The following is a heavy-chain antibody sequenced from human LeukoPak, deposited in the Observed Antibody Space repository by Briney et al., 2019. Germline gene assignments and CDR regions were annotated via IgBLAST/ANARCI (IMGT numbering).Heavy chain of an antibody. CDR3: ARRLYYYESSGYFLGWFDP. J-gene: IGHJ5*02. Sequence: GESLKISCKGSGYNFTDYWIGWVRQMPGKGLEWMGIIYPGDSDTRYSPSFQGQVTISVDKSLNTAYLQRTSLKASDSAMYYCARRLYYYESSGYFLGWFDPWGQGTPVTVSS. CDR2: IYPGDSDT. V-gene: IGHV5-51*01. D-gene: IGHD3-22*01. CDR1: GYNFTDYW.